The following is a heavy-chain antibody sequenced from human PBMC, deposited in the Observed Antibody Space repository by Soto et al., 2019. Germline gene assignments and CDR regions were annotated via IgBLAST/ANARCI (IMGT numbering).Heavy chain of an antibody. J-gene: IGHJ4*02. Sequence: GGSLRLSCAASGFTVSSTYMTWVRQAPGKGLEWVSVIYGGLTTSYADSVKGRFTISRDNSKNTLYLQMNSLRAEDTAVYYCARDHGITFGGVTPFDYWGQGTLVTVSS. CDR3: ARDHGITFGGVTPFDY. CDR2: IYGGLTT. D-gene: IGHD3-16*01. CDR1: GFTVSSTY. V-gene: IGHV3-53*01.